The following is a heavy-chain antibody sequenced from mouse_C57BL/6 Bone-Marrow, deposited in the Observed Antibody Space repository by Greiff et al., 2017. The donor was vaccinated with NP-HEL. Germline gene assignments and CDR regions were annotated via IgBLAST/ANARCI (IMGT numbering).Heavy chain of an antibody. CDR3: APYYYGSSYGYWYFDV. V-gene: IGHV1-80*01. D-gene: IGHD1-1*01. CDR2: IYPGDGDT. J-gene: IGHJ1*03. CDR1: GYAFSSYW. Sequence: QVQLKQSGAELVKPGASVKISCKASGYAFSSYWMNWVKQRPGKGLEWIGQIYPGDGDTNYNGKFKGKATLTADKSSSTAYMQLSSLTSEDSAVYFCAPYYYGSSYGYWYFDVLGTGTTVTVSS.